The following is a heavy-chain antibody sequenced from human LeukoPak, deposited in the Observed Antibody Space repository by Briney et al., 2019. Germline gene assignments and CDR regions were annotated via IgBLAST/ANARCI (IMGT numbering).Heavy chain of an antibody. J-gene: IGHJ6*03. CDR1: GFTFSSYS. D-gene: IGHD3-3*01. V-gene: IGHV3-21*01. Sequence: GGSLRLSCAASGFTFSSYSMNWVRQAPGKGLEWVSSISSSSSYIYYADSVKGRFTISRDNAKNALYLQMNSLRAEDTAVYYCARERQVRFLEWLSNYMDVWGKGTTVTVSS. CDR3: ARERQVRFLEWLSNYMDV. CDR2: ISSSSSYI.